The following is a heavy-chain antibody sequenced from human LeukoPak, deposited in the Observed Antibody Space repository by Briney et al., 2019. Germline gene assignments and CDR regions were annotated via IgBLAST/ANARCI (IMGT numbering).Heavy chain of an antibody. CDR1: GYSFTSYW. V-gene: IGHV5-10-1*01. J-gene: IGHJ4*02. D-gene: IGHD3-16*01. CDR2: IDPSDSYT. CDR3: ARLASAYDY. Sequence: GASLKISCRGSGYSFTSYWISWVRQMPGKGLEWMGRIDPSDSYTNYSPSFQVHVTISADKSISTAYLQWSSLKASDTDMYYCARLASAYDYWGQGTLVTVSS.